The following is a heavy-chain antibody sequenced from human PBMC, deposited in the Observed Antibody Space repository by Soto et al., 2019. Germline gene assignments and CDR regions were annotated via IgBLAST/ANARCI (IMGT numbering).Heavy chain of an antibody. CDR3: ARRQSIMIRGANAFDI. J-gene: IGHJ3*02. V-gene: IGHV2-5*02. CDR1: GFSLITTGAA. Sequence: QITLKESGPTLVQPTQTLTLTCSFSGFSLITTGAAVGWIRQPPGKAPEWLALIYWDGEKRYSPALKSRLTITKDSSKNQVVLTMTNMDPVDTATYYCARRQSIMIRGANAFDIWGQGTFLSVSS. CDR2: IYWDGEK. D-gene: IGHD3-10*01.